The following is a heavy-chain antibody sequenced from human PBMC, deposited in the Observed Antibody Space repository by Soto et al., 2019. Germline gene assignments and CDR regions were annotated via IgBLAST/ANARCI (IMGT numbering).Heavy chain of an antibody. J-gene: IGHJ6*02. CDR3: AKDLSYYDFWSGSHGMDV. CDR1: GFTFSSYG. CDR2: IPYDGSNK. Sequence: GPMRHSCAAAGFTFSSYGMHWVRQAPGKGLEWVAVIPYDGSNKYYADSVKGRFTISRDNSKNTLYLQMNSLRAEDTAVYYCAKDLSYYDFWSGSHGMDVWGQGTTVTVSS. V-gene: IGHV3-30*18. D-gene: IGHD3-3*01.